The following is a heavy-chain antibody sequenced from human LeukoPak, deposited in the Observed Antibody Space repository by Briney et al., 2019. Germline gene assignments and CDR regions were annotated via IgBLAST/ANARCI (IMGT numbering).Heavy chain of an antibody. CDR3: MTASRSSSWPPPT. Sequence: GGSLRLSYAASGFTFSGYWMNWVRQAPGKGLEWVANIKQDGSEKKYVDSVKGRFTISRDNAKNSLYLQMNSLRAEDTAVYYCMTASRSSSWPPPTWGQGTLVTVSS. D-gene: IGHD6-13*01. CDR2: IKQDGSEK. J-gene: IGHJ5*02. CDR1: GFTFSGYW. V-gene: IGHV3-7*01.